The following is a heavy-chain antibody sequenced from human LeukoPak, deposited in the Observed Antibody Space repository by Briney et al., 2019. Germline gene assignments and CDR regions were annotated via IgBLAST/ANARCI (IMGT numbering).Heavy chain of an antibody. J-gene: IGHJ4*02. CDR3: AKLKSWYFDY. CDR2: ISGSGDST. Sequence: GGSLRLSCATSGFTFSSYAMSWDRQAPGKGLEWVSAISGSGDSTYYADSVKGRFTISRDNSKNTLYLQMNSLRAEDTAVYYCAKLKSWYFDYWGQGTLVTVSS. V-gene: IGHV3-23*01. D-gene: IGHD6-13*01. CDR1: GFTFSSYA.